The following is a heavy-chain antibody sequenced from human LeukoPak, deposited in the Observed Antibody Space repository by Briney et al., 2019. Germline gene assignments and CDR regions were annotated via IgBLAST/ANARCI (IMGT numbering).Heavy chain of an antibody. Sequence: GGSLRLSCAASGFTFGSYWMHWVRQAPGKGLVWVSRINSDGSRTNYADSVKGRFTISRDNAKNTLYLQMNSLRAEDTAVYYCARGGHSAVAGTTGLDAFDIWGQGTLVTVSS. CDR3: ARGGHSAVAGTTGLDAFDI. D-gene: IGHD6-19*01. V-gene: IGHV3-74*01. J-gene: IGHJ3*02. CDR2: INSDGSRT. CDR1: GFTFGSYW.